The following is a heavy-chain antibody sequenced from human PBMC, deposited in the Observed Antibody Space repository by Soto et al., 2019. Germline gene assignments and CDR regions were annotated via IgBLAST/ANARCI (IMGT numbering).Heavy chain of an antibody. Sequence: ASVKVSCKASGYTFTSYGISWVRQAPGQGLEWMGWISAYNGNTNYAQKLQGRVTMTTDTSTSTAYMGLRSLRSDDTAVYYCARAPPVDYGALYYYYYMYVWGKGTTVPVSS. V-gene: IGHV1-18*01. CDR2: ISAYNGNT. CDR1: GYTFTSYG. CDR3: ARAPPVDYGALYYYYYMYV. D-gene: IGHD4-17*01. J-gene: IGHJ6*03.